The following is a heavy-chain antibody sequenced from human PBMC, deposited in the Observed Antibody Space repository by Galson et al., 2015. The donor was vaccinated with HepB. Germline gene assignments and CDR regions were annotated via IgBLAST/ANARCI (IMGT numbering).Heavy chain of an antibody. D-gene: IGHD3-22*01. V-gene: IGHV4-59*01. CDR3: ARGLRNYSHSSGYYFPYWYFDL. J-gene: IGHJ2*01. CDR1: GGSISSYY. CDR2: IYYSGST. Sequence: ETLSLTCTVSGGSISSYYWSWIRQPPGKGLEWLGYIYYSGSTNYNPSPKSRVTMSVDTSKNQFSLKLSSVTAADTAIYYCARGLRNYSHSSGYYFPYWYFDLWGRGTLVTVSS.